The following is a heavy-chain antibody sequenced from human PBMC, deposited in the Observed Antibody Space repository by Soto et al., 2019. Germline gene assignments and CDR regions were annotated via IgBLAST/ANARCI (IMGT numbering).Heavy chain of an antibody. Sequence: GGSLRLSCTASGFSFSDYDMHWVRQAPGKGLEWVSTIGAARDPYYTASVKHRFTISRENSRNSMFLQMNSVTVGDTAVYYCARAYPGRLPRRADYYYALDVWGRGIMVTVSS. V-gene: IGHV3-13*05. CDR3: ARAYPGRLPRRADYYYALDV. CDR2: IGAARDP. D-gene: IGHD2-15*01. J-gene: IGHJ6*02. CDR1: GFSFSDYD.